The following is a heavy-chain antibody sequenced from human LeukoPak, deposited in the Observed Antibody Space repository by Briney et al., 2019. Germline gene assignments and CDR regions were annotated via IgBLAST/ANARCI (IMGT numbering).Heavy chain of an antibody. V-gene: IGHV4-39*02. Sequence: PSETLSLTCIVSGGSISINSHFWGWIRQPPGKGLEWIASIYYSGSTYYNPSLKSRVTISVATSKNQFSLKLSSVTAADTAVYYCARDFREVGGVWGQGTMVTVSS. CDR1: GGSISINSHF. CDR3: ARDFREVGGV. CDR2: IYYSGST. J-gene: IGHJ3*01. D-gene: IGHD1-26*01.